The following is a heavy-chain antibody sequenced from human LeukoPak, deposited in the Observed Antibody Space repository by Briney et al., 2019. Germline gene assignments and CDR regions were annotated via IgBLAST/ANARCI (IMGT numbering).Heavy chain of an antibody. J-gene: IGHJ6*02. CDR1: GGSISSYY. D-gene: IGHD3-10*01. CDR2: IYYSGST. V-gene: IGHV4-59*08. Sequence: LSLTXTVSGGSISSYYWSWIRQPPGKGLEWIGYIYYSGSTNYNPSLKSRVTISVDTSKNQFSLKLSSVTAADTAVYYCARLIGVVRGVTPPVYYYYGMDVWGQGTTVTVSS. CDR3: ARLIGVVRGVTPPVYYYYGMDV.